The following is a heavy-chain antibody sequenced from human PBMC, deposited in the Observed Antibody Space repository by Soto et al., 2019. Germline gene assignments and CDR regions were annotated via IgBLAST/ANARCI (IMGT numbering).Heavy chain of an antibody. V-gene: IGHV3-9*01. Sequence: GGSLRLSCVTSGFNFEEYAMHWVRQAPGKGLEWVSGISRDRGRVGYANSVKGRFTLSRDDAKRSLYLEMDSLRGEDTALYYCTRSDKSGYYDYYYGMDVWGQGTTVTVSS. CDR3: TRSDKSGYYDYYYGMDV. D-gene: IGHD3-22*01. CDR1: GFNFEEYA. CDR2: ISRDRGRV. J-gene: IGHJ6*02.